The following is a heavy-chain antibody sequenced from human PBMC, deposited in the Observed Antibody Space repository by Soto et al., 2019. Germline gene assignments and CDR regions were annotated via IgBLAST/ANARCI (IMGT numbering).Heavy chain of an antibody. CDR1: GGTFSSYA. Sequence: QVQLVQSGAEVKKPGSSVKVSCKASGGTFSSYAISWVQQAPGQGLEWMGGIIPIFGTANYAQKFQGRVTITADESTSTAYMELSSLRSEDTAVYYCARAPAYSSSWDDLLDWYFDLWGRGTLVTVSS. D-gene: IGHD6-13*01. CDR2: IIPIFGTA. J-gene: IGHJ2*01. V-gene: IGHV1-69*12. CDR3: ARAPAYSSSWDDLLDWYFDL.